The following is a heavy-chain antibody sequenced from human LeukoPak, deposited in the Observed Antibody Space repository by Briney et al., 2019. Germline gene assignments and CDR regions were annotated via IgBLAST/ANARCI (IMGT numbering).Heavy chain of an antibody. J-gene: IGHJ4*02. CDR1: GFTFDTDW. V-gene: IGHV3-7*01. CDR2: IKQGGSEK. Sequence: GGSLRLSCAASGFTFDTDWMSWVRQAPGKGLEWVANIKQGGSEKYYVDSLKGRFTISRDNARNSLYLQMNSLRAENTAVYYCARREYSFALDSSGQGTLVTLSS. D-gene: IGHD4-11*01. CDR3: ARREYSFALDS.